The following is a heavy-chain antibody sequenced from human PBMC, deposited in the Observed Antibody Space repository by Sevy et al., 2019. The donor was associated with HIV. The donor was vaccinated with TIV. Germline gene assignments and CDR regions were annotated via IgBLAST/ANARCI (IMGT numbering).Heavy chain of an antibody. D-gene: IGHD3-22*01. CDR1: GFTFGDYA. CDR3: TRRPLQTMIVARPHFDY. Sequence: GGSLRLSCTASGFTFGDYAMSWFRQAPGKGLEWVGFIRSKAYGGTTEYAACVKGRFTISRDDSKSIAYLQMNSLKTEDTAVYYCTRRPLQTMIVARPHFDYWGQGTLVTVSS. V-gene: IGHV3-49*03. CDR2: IRSKAYGGTT. J-gene: IGHJ4*02.